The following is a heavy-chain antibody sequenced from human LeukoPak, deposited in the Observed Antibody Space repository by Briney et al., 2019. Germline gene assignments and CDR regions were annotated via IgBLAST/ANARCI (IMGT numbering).Heavy chain of an antibody. CDR1: GFTFSSYG. D-gene: IGHD6-13*01. V-gene: IGHV3-33*01. J-gene: IGHJ4*02. CDR3: ARSIAAARTYYFDY. Sequence: GGSLRLSCAASGFTFSSYGMHWVRQAPGKGLWWVAVIWYDGSNKYYEDSVKGGFTISRDNSKNTLYLQMNSLRAEDTAVYYCARSIAAARTYYFDYWGQGTLVTVSS. CDR2: IWYDGSNK.